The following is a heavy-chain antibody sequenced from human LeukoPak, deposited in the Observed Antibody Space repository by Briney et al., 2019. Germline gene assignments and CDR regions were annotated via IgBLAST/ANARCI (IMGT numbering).Heavy chain of an antibody. CDR3: ASPLKGSSAFDI. CDR1: GGSISSGGYY. V-gene: IGHV4-30-2*01. CDR2: IYHSGST. Sequence: SQTLSLTCTVSGGSISSGGYYWSWIRQPPGKGLEWIGYIYHSGSTYYNPSLKSRVTISVDRSKNQFSLKLSSVTAADTAVYYCASPLKGSSAFDIWGQGTMVTVSS. J-gene: IGHJ3*02.